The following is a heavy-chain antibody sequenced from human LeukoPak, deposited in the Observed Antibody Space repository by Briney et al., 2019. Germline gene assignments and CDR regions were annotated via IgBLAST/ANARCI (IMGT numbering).Heavy chain of an antibody. CDR2: IWYDGSNK. V-gene: IGHV3-33*08. J-gene: IGHJ4*02. CDR1: GFTFSSYA. CDR3: ARERDPFYFDY. Sequence: GGSLRLSCAASGFTFSSYAMHWVRQAPGKGLEWVAVIWYDGSNKYYADSVKGRFTISRDNSKNTLYLQMNSLRAEDTAVYYCARERDPFYFDYWGQGTLVTVSS.